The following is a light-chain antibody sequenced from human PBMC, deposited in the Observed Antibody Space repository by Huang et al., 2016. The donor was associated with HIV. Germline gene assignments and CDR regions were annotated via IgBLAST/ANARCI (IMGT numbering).Light chain of an antibody. J-gene: IGKJ1*01. CDR1: QTLVHTDGNTY. CDR3: MQGTHWPPGT. CDR2: KVS. V-gene: IGKV2-30*02. Sequence: DVIMTQSPLLLPVTLGQPAANSCRSSQTLVHTDGNTYLNWFLQRPGQSPRRLIYKVSNRDSGVPDRFTGSGSGIEFTLTNSRVEAEDVGIYYCMQGTHWPPGTFGQGTNMEIK.